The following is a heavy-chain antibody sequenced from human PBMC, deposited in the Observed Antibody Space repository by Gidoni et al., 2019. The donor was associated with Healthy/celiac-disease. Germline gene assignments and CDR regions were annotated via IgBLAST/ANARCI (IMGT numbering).Heavy chain of an antibody. J-gene: IGHJ3*02. CDR2: ISWNSGSI. D-gene: IGHD3-10*01. V-gene: IGHV3-9*01. CDR1: GFTFDDYA. Sequence: EVQLVESGGGLVQPGRSLILSWSASGFTFDDYAMHWVRQAPGKGLEWVSGISWNSGSIGYADSVKGRFTISRDNAKNSLYLQMNSLRAEDTALYYCAKDMEGMMDAFDIWGQGTMVTVSS. CDR3: AKDMEGMMDAFDI.